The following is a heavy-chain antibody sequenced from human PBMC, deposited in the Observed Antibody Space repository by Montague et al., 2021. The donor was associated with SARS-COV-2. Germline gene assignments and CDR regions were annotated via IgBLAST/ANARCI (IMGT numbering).Heavy chain of an antibody. CDR2: TFHSGRT. CDR3: ARGGYYDNTGYYSDYYYNMDV. D-gene: IGHD3-22*01. V-gene: IGHV4-59*01. CDR1: GGSIDSFY. Sequence: SETLSLTCTVSGGSIDSFYWSWIRRPPGKGLEWIGCTFHSGRTYYNPSLKSRVSMSVDTSKNQVSLRLSSLTAADTAVYYCARGGYYDNTGYYSDYYYNMDVWGQGTTVTVS. J-gene: IGHJ6*02.